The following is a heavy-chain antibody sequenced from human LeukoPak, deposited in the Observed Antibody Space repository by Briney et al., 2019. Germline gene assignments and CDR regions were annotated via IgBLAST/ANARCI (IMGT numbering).Heavy chain of an antibody. J-gene: IGHJ4*02. Sequence: PSKTLSLTCTVSGGSFSSSSYYWGWIRQPPGKGLEWIGSIYYSGSTYYNPSLKSRVTISVDTSKNQFSLKLSSVTAADTAVYYCEGFGELLRSSDYWGQGTLVTVSS. V-gene: IGHV4-39*01. CDR3: EGFGELLRSSDY. CDR1: GGSFSSSSYY. CDR2: IYYSGST. D-gene: IGHD3-10*01.